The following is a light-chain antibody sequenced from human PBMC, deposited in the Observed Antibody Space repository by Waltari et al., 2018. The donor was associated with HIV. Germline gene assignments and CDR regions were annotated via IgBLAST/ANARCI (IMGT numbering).Light chain of an antibody. CDR3: TSYAGNNLV. Sequence: QSALTQPPSASGSPGQSVTISCTGTSSDVGAYNYVYWYQQHPGKAPKLMISEVNKRPSGVPDRFSGSKSGNTASLTVSGLQAEDEADYYGTSYAGNNLVFGGGTKMTVL. CDR1: SSDVGAYNY. CDR2: EVN. V-gene: IGLV2-8*01. J-gene: IGLJ2*01.